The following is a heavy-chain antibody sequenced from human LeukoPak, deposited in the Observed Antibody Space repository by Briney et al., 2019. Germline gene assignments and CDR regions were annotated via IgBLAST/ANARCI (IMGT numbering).Heavy chain of an antibody. J-gene: IGHJ6*03. CDR3: ARYPTHYYDFWSGQSSGYMDV. CDR1: GGSISSYY. Sequence: SETLSLTCTVSGGSISSYYWSWIRQPAGKGLEWIGRIYTSGSTNYNPSLKSRVTMSVDTSKNQFSLKLSSVTAADTAVYYCARYPTHYYDFWSGQSSGYMDVWGKGTTVTVSS. D-gene: IGHD3-3*01. V-gene: IGHV4-4*07. CDR2: IYTSGST.